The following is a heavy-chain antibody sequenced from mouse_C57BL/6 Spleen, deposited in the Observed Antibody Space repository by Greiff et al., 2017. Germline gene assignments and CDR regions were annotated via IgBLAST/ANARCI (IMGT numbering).Heavy chain of an antibody. J-gene: IGHJ2*01. V-gene: IGHV1-80*01. Sequence: VKLVESGAELVKPGASVKISCKASGYAFSSYWMNWVKQRPGKGLEWIGQIYPGDGDTNYNGKFKGKATLTADKSSSTAYMQLSSLTSEDSAVYFCARERGPHYFDYWGQGTTLTVSS. CDR1: GYAFSSYW. CDR2: IYPGDGDT. CDR3: ARERGPHYFDY.